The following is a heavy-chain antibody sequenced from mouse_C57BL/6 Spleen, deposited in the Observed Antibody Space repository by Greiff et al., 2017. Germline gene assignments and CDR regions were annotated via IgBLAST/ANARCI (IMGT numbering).Heavy chain of an antibody. CDR3: ARGGIYHWYFDV. J-gene: IGHJ1*03. D-gene: IGHD2-1*01. CDR1: GYTFTSYW. Sequence: QVQLQQPGAELVRPGTSVKLSCKASGYTFTSYWMHWVKQRPGQGLEWIGVIDPSDSYTNYNQKFKGKATLTVDTSSSTAYMQLSSLTSEDSAVYYCARGGIYHWYFDVWGTGTTVTVSS. V-gene: IGHV1-59*01. CDR2: IDPSDSYT.